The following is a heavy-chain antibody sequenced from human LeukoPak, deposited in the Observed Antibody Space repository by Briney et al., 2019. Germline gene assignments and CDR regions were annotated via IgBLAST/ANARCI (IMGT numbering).Heavy chain of an antibody. Sequence: PGGSLRLSCAASAFTFRSYGMHWVRQAPGKGLEWVAFIRYHGSDKYYADSVKGRFTISRDNSKNTLYLQMNSLRAEDTAVYYCARGNAFHRDYEDSFEYWGQGTLVTVSS. V-gene: IGHV3-30*02. CDR2: IRYHGSDK. CDR1: AFTFRSYG. D-gene: IGHD4-17*01. CDR3: ARGNAFHRDYEDSFEY. J-gene: IGHJ4*02.